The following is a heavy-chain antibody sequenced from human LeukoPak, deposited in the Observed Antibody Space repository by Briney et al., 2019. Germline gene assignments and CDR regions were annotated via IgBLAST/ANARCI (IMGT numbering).Heavy chain of an antibody. J-gene: IGHJ4*02. CDR1: GGSFSGYY. CDR2: INHSGST. D-gene: IGHD2-8*02. CDR3: ARGEGTGDIDY. V-gene: IGHV4-34*01. Sequence: PSETLSLTCAVYGGSFSGYYWSWIRQPPGKGLEWIGEINHSGSTNYNPSLKSRVTISVDTSKNQFSLKLSSVTAADTAVYYCARGEGTGDIDYWGQGTLVTASS.